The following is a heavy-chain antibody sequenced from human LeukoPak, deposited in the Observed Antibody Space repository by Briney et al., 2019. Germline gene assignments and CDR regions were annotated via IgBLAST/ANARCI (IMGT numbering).Heavy chain of an antibody. CDR3: ARGYYYDSSGYSPDY. D-gene: IGHD3-22*01. CDR1: GYTFTSYG. V-gene: IGHV1-18*01. Sequence: ASVKVSCKASGYTFTSYGISWVRQAPGQGLEWMGWISAYNGNTNYAQKFQGRVTMTTDASTSTAYMELRSLRSDDTAVYYCARGYYYDSSGYSPDYWGQGTLVTVSS. CDR2: ISAYNGNT. J-gene: IGHJ4*02.